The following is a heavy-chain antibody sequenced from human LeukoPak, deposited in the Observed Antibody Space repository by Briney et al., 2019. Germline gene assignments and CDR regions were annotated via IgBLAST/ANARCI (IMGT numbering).Heavy chain of an antibody. V-gene: IGHV3-7*01. CDR2: IKQDGSEK. Sequence: GGSLRLSCAASGFTFSTYWMSWVRQAPGKGLEWVANIKQDGSEKYYVDSAKGRFTISRDNAENSLYLQMNSLRAEDTAMYYCARDSAGNDYWGQGTLVTVSS. CDR1: GFTFSTYW. D-gene: IGHD6-13*01. CDR3: ARDSAGNDY. J-gene: IGHJ4*02.